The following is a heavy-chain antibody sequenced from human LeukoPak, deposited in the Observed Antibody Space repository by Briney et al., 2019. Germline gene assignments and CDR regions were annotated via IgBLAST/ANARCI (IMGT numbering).Heavy chain of an antibody. Sequence: GGSLRLSCAASGFTFSSYGMHWVRQAPGKGLEWVAVISYDGSNKYYADSVKGRFTISRDNSKNTLYLQMTSLRAEDTAVYYCAKGHYYDSSGYYWRDYWGQGTLVTVSS. CDR2: ISYDGSNK. D-gene: IGHD3-22*01. J-gene: IGHJ4*02. CDR1: GFTFSSYG. CDR3: AKGHYYDSSGYYWRDY. V-gene: IGHV3-30*18.